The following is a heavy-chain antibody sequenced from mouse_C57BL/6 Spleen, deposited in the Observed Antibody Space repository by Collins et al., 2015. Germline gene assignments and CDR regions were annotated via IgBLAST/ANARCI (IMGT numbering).Heavy chain of an antibody. J-gene: IGHJ4*01. V-gene: IGHV9-3-1*01. CDR3: ARDYRYDPYYAMDY. CDR2: INTYTGEP. D-gene: IGHD2-14*01. CDR1: GYTFTNYG. Sequence: QIQLVQSGPELKKPGETVKISCKASGYTFTNYGMNWVKQAPGKGLKWMGWINTYTGEPTYADDFKGRFAFSLETSASTAYLQINNLKNEDTATYFCARDYRYDPYYAMDYWGQGTSVTVSS.